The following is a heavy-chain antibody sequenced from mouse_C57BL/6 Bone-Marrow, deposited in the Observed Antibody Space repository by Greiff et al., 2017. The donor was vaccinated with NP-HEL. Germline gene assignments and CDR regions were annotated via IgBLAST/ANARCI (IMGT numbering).Heavy chain of an antibody. Sequence: EVQLVESGGGLVKPGGSLKLSCAASGFTFSSYAMSWVRQTPEKRLEWVATISDGGSYTYYPDNVKGRFTISRDNAKNNLYLQMSHLKSEDTAMYYCANWEGFAYWGQGTLVTVSA. CDR2: ISDGGSYT. CDR1: GFTFSSYA. V-gene: IGHV5-4*01. J-gene: IGHJ3*01. D-gene: IGHD4-1*01. CDR3: ANWEGFAY.